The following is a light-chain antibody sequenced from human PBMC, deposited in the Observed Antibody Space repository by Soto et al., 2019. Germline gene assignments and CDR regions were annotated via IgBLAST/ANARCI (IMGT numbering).Light chain of an antibody. CDR2: AAS. J-gene: IGKJ1*01. V-gene: IGKV1-6*01. Sequence: AIQMTQSPSSLSASVGDRVTITCRASQGIRNDLGWYQQKPGKAPKLLIYAASSLQSGVPSRFSGSGSGTDFTLTIGSLQPEDFATYYWRQDYSCPRAFGQGTKVEIK. CDR1: QGIRND. CDR3: RQDYSCPRA.